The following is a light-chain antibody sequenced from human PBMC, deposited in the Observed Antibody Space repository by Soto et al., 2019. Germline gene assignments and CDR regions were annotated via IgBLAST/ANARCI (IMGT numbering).Light chain of an antibody. CDR2: EVS. CDR3: SSYTSSSTHYV. V-gene: IGLV2-14*01. CDR1: SSDVGGYNY. Sequence: QSVLTQPASVSGSPGQSITISCTGTSSDVGGYNYVSWYQQHPGKAPKLMIYEVSNRPSGASNRFSGSKSGNTASLTISGLQAEDEADYYCSSYTSSSTHYVFGTGTKVTVL. J-gene: IGLJ1*01.